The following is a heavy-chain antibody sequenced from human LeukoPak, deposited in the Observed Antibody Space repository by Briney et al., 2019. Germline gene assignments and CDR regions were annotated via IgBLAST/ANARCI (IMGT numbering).Heavy chain of an antibody. CDR3: AREIAVSNTKCFDY. D-gene: IGHD6-19*01. J-gene: IGHJ4*02. CDR1: GFTFTSYY. V-gene: IGHV1-46*01. Sequence: ASVKVSCKASGFTFTSYYMHWVRQAPGQGLEWMGIINPSGGGTNYAQKFQGRVTMTRDMSTSTVYMELSSLRSEDTAVYFCAREIAVSNTKCFDYWGQGTLVTVSS. CDR2: INPSGGGT.